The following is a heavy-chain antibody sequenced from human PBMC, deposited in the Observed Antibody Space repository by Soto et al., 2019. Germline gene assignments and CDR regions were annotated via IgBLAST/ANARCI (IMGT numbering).Heavy chain of an antibody. CDR1: GGSISNAAYS. D-gene: IGHD5-18*01. Sequence: SETLSLTCTVSGGSISNAAYSWSWIRQPPGKGLEWIGYIYPSGMPFHNPSLRSRVTISIDRSNDQFSLNLKSVTAADTAVYYCARERGGYGLFDSWGQGTLVTVSS. CDR3: ARERGGYGLFDS. J-gene: IGHJ4*02. CDR2: IYPSGMP. V-gene: IGHV4-30-2*01.